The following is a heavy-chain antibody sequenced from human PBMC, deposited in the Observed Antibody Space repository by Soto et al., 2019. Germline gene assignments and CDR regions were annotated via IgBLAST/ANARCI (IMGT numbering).Heavy chain of an antibody. Sequence: PGGSLRLSCAASGFTFSNYAMNWVRQAPGKGLDWVSAISGSGGSTYYADSVKGRFTISRDNSKNTLYLQMSSLRAEDTAVYYSAKEEGVEFLEWLHSNGNWFDSWGQGTLVTVSS. D-gene: IGHD3-3*02. CDR2: ISGSGGST. J-gene: IGHJ5*01. CDR1: GFTFSNYA. V-gene: IGHV3-23*01. CDR3: AKEEGVEFLEWLHSNGNWFDS.